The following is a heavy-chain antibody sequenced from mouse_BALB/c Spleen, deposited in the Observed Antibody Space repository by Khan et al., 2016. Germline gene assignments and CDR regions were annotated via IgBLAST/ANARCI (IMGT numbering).Heavy chain of an antibody. V-gene: IGHV5-4*02. CDR2: ISDGGSYT. J-gene: IGHJ3*01. CDR3: AREGLRRGFAY. CDR1: GFTFSDYY. D-gene: IGHD2-4*01. Sequence: EVELVESGGGLVKPGGSLKLSCAASGFTFSDYYMYWVRQTPEKRLEWVATISDGGSYTYYPDSVKGRFPLSRDNAKNNLYLQMSSLKSEDTAMYYCAREGLRRGFAYWGQGTLVTVSA.